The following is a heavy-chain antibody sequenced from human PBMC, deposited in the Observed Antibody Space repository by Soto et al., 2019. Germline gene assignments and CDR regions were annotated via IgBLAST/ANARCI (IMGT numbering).Heavy chain of an antibody. J-gene: IGHJ5*02. CDR3: ARALMVRGEEWFDP. CDR1: GFSLSTSGVG. D-gene: IGHD3-10*01. V-gene: IGHV2-5*02. CDR2: IYWDDDK. Sequence: QITLKESGPTLVKPTQTLTLTCTFSGFSLSTSGVGVGWIRQPPGKALEWLALIYWDDDKRYSPSLKSRLTIPKDTSKNHVVLTMTNMDPVDTATYYCARALMVRGEEWFDPWGQGTLVTVSS.